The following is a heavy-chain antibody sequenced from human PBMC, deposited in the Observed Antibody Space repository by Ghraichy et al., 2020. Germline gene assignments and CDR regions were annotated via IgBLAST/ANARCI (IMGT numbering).Heavy chain of an antibody. CDR3: ARDCLYGCVWYDAFDV. J-gene: IGHJ3*01. V-gene: IGHV3-74*01. D-gene: IGHD6-19*01. Sequence: GSLRLSCVASGFTFSRYLMHWVRQAPGKGLVWVSRVYGDGSRIGYADSVKGRFTISRDNTQNTLYLQMNSLRVEDTAVYYCARDCLYGCVWYDAFDVWGQGTMVTVSS. CDR1: GFTFSRYL. CDR2: VYGDGSRI.